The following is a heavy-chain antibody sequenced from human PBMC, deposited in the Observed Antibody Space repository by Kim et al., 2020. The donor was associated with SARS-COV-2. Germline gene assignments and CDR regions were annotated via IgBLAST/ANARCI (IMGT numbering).Heavy chain of an antibody. Sequence: GESLKISCKGSGYSFTSYWIGWVRQMPGKGLEWMGIIYPGDSDTRYSPSFQGQVTISADKSISTAYLQWSSLKASDIAMYYCARRFWNYYDSSGPLDRWGQGTLVTVSS. CDR3: ARRFWNYYDSSGPLDR. CDR1: GYSFTSYW. V-gene: IGHV5-51*01. CDR2: IYPGDSDT. D-gene: IGHD3-22*01. J-gene: IGHJ4*02.